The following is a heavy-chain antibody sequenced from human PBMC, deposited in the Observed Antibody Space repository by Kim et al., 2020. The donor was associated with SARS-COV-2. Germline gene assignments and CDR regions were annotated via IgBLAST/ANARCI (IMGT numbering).Heavy chain of an antibody. V-gene: IGHV3-30*18. D-gene: IGHD3-10*01. CDR1: GFTFSSYG. Sequence: GGSLRLSCAASGFTFSSYGMHWVRQAPGKGLEWVAVISYDGSNKYYADSVKGRFTISRDNSKNTLYLQMNSLRAEDTAMYYCAKDILGYYGSGAPQFDPWGQGTLVTVSS. CDR3: AKDILGYYGSGAPQFDP. CDR2: ISYDGSNK. J-gene: IGHJ5*02.